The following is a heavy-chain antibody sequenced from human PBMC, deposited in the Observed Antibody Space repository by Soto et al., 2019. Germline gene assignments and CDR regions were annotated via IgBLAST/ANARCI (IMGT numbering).Heavy chain of an antibody. CDR3: ARGHYYYGSGSYYKPHLYYYGMDV. CDR1: GYTFTSYY. CDR2: INPSGGST. J-gene: IGHJ6*02. V-gene: IGHV1-46*01. D-gene: IGHD3-10*01. Sequence: ASVKVSCKTSGYTFTSYYMHWVRQAPGQLLEWMGIINPSGGSTSYAQKFQGRVTMTRDTSTSTVYMELSSLRSEDTAVYYCARGHYYYGSGSYYKPHLYYYGMDVWGQGTTVTVSS.